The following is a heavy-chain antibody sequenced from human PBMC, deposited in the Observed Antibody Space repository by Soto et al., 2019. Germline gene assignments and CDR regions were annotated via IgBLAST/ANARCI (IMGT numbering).Heavy chain of an antibody. CDR2: ISYDGSNK. D-gene: IGHD6-19*01. CDR1: GFTFSSYG. Sequence: GGSLRLSCAASGFTFSSYGMHWVRQAPGKGLEWVAVISYDGSNKYYADSVKGRFTISRDNSKNTLYLQMNSLRAEDTAVYYCAKDQAQSLYSSGWFSSSMDVWGQGTTVTVSS. CDR3: AKDQAQSLYSSGWFSSSMDV. V-gene: IGHV3-30*18. J-gene: IGHJ6*02.